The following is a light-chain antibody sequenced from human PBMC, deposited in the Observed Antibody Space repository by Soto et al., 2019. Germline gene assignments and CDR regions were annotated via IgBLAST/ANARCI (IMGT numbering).Light chain of an antibody. Sequence: DIQMTQSPSTLSASVGDRVTITCRASQSINNWLAWYQQKPGKAPKLFIFKASTLESGVPSRFSGSGSGTEFTLSISSLQPDDFATYFCQQYESYPFTFGPGTKVDIK. CDR1: QSINNW. CDR3: QQYESYPFT. V-gene: IGKV1-5*03. CDR2: KAS. J-gene: IGKJ3*01.